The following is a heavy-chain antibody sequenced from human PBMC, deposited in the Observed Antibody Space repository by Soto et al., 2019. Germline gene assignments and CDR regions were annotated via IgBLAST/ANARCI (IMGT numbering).Heavy chain of an antibody. CDR1: GFTVSSNY. Sequence: GGSLRLSCAASGFTVSSNYMSWVRQAPGKGLEWVSVIYSGGSTYYADSVKGRFTISRHNSKNTLYLQMNSLRAEDTAVYYCARDRRYYGSGSYYYYYGMDVWGQGTTVTVSS. V-gene: IGHV3-53*04. CDR3: ARDRRYYGSGSYYYYYGMDV. D-gene: IGHD3-10*01. J-gene: IGHJ6*02. CDR2: IYSGGST.